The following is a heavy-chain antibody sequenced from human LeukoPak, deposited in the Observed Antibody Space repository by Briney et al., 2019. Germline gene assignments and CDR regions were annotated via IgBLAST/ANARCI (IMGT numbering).Heavy chain of an antibody. CDR3: ARDWKTNSFDY. D-gene: IGHD1-1*01. J-gene: IGHJ4*02. V-gene: IGHV3-33*01. CDR2: IYYEGSNI. CDR1: EFTFTTYG. Sequence: PGRSLTLSCAASEFTFTTYGMHWVRQAPGKGLEWVAFIYYEGSNIYYADYVKGRFTISRDISKNTLYLQMDSLRAEDTAIYYCARDWKTNSFDYWGQGTLVTVSS.